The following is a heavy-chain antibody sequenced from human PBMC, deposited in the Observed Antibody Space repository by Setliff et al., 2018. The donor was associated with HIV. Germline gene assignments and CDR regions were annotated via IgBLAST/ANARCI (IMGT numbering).Heavy chain of an antibody. CDR2: IYNAGRI. CDR3: ARERSRGYTDPPRFDY. CDR1: GGSISSHY. V-gene: IGHV4-4*08. D-gene: IGHD5-18*01. Sequence: SETLSLTCSFSGGSISSHYWSWIRQTPGKGLEWIGTIYNAGRISYSPSLRSRVTFSVDTSQNQFSLILRSVTAADTAVYYCARERSRGYTDPPRFDYWGQGTLVTVSS. J-gene: IGHJ4*02.